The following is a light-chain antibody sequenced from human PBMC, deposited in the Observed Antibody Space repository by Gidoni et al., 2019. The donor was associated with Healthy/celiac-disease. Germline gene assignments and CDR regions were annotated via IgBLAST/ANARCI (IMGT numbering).Light chain of an antibody. CDR1: QGISKY. CDR3: QQYNSAPFT. J-gene: IGKJ3*01. CDR2: AAS. Sequence: DIPMTQSPSSLSASVGDSVTITCRASQGISKYLAWYQQKPGKVPKLLIYAASTLQSGVPSRFSGSGSGTDFTLTISSLQPEDVATYYCQQYNSAPFTFGPGTKVDIK. V-gene: IGKV1-27*01.